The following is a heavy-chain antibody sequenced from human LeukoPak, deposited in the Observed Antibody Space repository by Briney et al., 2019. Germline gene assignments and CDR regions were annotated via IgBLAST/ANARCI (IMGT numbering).Heavy chain of an antibody. CDR1: GYTFTSYG. J-gene: IGHJ6*03. V-gene: IGHV1-18*01. D-gene: IGHD3-10*01. Sequence: ASVKVSCKASGYTFTSYGISWVRQAPGQGLEWMGWISAYNGNTNYAQKLQGRVTMTTDTSTSAAYMELRSLRSDDTAVYYCARADGSGSYSLPSYYYYYYMDVWGKGTTVTISS. CDR2: ISAYNGNT. CDR3: ARADGSGSYSLPSYYYYYYMDV.